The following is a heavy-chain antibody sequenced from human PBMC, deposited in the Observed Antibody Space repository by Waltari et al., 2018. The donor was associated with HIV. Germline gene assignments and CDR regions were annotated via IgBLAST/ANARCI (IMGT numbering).Heavy chain of an antibody. D-gene: IGHD3-16*01. J-gene: IGHJ4*02. CDR2: IRSKANSDAT. V-gene: IGHV3-73*01. CDR1: GFTFSGSA. Sequence: EVQLVESRGGLVQPGGSLTLSCAASGFTFSGSAMHWVRQASGKGLGCVGRIRSKANSDATAYAAAVKGRFTISRDDSKNPAYLQMNSLKTEDTAVYYCGGIPGGYWGQGTRVTVAS. CDR3: GGIPGGY.